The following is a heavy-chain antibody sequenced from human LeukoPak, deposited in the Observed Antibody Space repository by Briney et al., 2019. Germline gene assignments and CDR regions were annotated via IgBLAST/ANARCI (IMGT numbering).Heavy chain of an antibody. D-gene: IGHD3-10*01. CDR2: IYGTGTI. Sequence: SQTLSLTCTVSGGSISSYYWSWIRQPAGRGLEWIGRIYGTGTITYNPSLQSRVTMSVETSKNEFSLKMSSVTAADTAVYYCTRDSGTTGEVKFDPWGQGTLVAVSS. CDR1: GGSISSYY. J-gene: IGHJ5*02. CDR3: TRDSGTTGEVKFDP. V-gene: IGHV4-4*07.